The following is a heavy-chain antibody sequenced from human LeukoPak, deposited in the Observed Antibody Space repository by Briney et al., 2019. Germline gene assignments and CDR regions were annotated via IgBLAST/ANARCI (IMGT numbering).Heavy chain of an antibody. Sequence: SETLSLTCTASGGSISSYYWSWLRQPAGKVLEWIGRIYTSGSTNYNPSLKSRVTMSVDTSKNQFSLKLSSLTAADTAVYYCARNLPYCSGGSCYEFDYWGQGTLVTVSS. J-gene: IGHJ4*02. CDR1: GGSISSYY. V-gene: IGHV4-4*07. CDR2: IYTSGST. CDR3: ARNLPYCSGGSCYEFDY. D-gene: IGHD2-15*01.